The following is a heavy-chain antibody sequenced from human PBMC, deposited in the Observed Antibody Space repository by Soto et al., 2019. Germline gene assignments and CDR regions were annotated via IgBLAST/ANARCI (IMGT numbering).Heavy chain of an antibody. CDR1: GFSFSSYP. V-gene: IGHV3-23*01. Sequence: PGGSLRLSCVGSGFSFSSYPMNWVRQAAGKGLEWVSAISGTSDMTYYANSVTGRFTISRDISKNTLYLQVSSLRLEDTAIYYCAKYRWGATTVTSFNCGRGALVTVSS. CDR2: ISGTSDMT. J-gene: IGHJ1*01. D-gene: IGHD4-4*01. CDR3: AKYRWGATTVTSFN.